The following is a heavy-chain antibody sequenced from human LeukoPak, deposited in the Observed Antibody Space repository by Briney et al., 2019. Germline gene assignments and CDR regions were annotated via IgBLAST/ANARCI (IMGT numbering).Heavy chain of an antibody. V-gene: IGHV3-11*06. CDR1: GFTFSDHY. CDR3: ARMVWNYVVFDY. CDR2: ISSSSSYT. D-gene: IGHD1-7*01. J-gene: IGHJ4*02. Sequence: PGGSLRLSCAASGFTFSDHYMSWIRQAPGKGLEWASYISSSSSYTNYADSVKGRFTISRDNAKNSLYLQMNSLRAEDTAVYYCARMVWNYVVFDYWGQGTLVTVSS.